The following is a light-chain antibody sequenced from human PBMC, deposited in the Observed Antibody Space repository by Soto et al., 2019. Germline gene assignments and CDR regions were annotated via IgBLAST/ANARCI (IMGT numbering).Light chain of an antibody. CDR1: QSLIHSDGSTY. Sequence: DVVMTQSPLSLPVTLGQPASISCTSSQSLIHSDGSTYLSWFQQRPGQSPRRLIYEVSDRDSGVPDRFSGSASGIDFTLIIRRVGAEDVGVSCCMRGTHRPWTFGQGTEVEIK. V-gene: IGKV2-30*02. CDR2: EVS. J-gene: IGKJ1*01. CDR3: MRGTHRPWT.